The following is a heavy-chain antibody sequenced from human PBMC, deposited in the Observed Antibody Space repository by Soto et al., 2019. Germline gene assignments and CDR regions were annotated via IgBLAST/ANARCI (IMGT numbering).Heavy chain of an antibody. Sequence: QVQLQQWGAGLLKPSETLSLTCAVYGGSFSGYYWSWIRQPPGKGLEWIGEINHSGSTNYNPSLKSRVTISVDTSKNQFSLKLSSVTAADTAVYYCARGGRGWLQFPFDYWGQGTLVTVSS. V-gene: IGHV4-34*01. CDR1: GGSFSGYY. D-gene: IGHD4-4*01. CDR2: INHSGST. CDR3: ARGGRGWLQFPFDY. J-gene: IGHJ4*02.